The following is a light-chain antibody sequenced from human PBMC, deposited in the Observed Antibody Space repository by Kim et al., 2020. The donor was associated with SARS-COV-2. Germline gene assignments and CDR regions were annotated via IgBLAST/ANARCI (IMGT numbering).Light chain of an antibody. J-gene: IGKJ4*01. CDR2: GAS. CDR1: QSFGSSY. V-gene: IGKV3-20*01. CDR3: QYYGDPIA. Sequence: SLSPGDRATLSCRASQSFGSSYLAWYQQKPGQAPRHLIYGASRRAAGIPDRFSGSGSGTDFTLNISRLEPEDFAVYYCQYYGDPIAFGGGTKVEI.